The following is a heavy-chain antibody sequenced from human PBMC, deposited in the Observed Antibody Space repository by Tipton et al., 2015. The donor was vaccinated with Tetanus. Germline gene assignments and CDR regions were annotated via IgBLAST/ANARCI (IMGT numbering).Heavy chain of an antibody. Sequence: QSGPEVKKPGASVKVSCKASGCTFTSYDINWVRQATGQGLEWMGWMNPNSGNTGYAQKFQGRVTMTRNTSISTAYMELSSLRSEDTAVYYCARGPSYYDSHGGDAFDIWGQGTMVTVSS. J-gene: IGHJ3*02. CDR1: GCTFTSYD. V-gene: IGHV1-8*01. D-gene: IGHD3-22*01. CDR2: MNPNSGNT. CDR3: ARGPSYYDSHGGDAFDI.